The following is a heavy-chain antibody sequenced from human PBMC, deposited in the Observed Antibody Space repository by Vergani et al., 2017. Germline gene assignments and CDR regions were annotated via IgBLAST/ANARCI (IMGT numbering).Heavy chain of an antibody. V-gene: IGHV1-18*01. D-gene: IGHD2-2*01. CDR1: GYTFTSYG. CDR2: ISAYNGNT. J-gene: IGHJ6*02. Sequence: QVQLVQSGAEVKKPGASVKVSCKASGYTFTSYGISWVRQAPGQGLGWMGWISAYNGNTNYAQKLQGRVTMTTDTSTSTAYMELRSLRSDDTAVYYCARYIGYCSSTSCFYYYYGMDVWGQGTTVTVSS. CDR3: ARYIGYCSSTSCFYYYYGMDV.